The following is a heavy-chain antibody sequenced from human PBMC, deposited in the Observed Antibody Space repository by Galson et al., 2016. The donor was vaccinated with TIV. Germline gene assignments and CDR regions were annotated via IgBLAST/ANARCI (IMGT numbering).Heavy chain of an antibody. J-gene: IGHJ4*02. CDR1: GFTFSSYG. D-gene: IGHD6-19*01. CDR3: AKDFVRAANVPEAGINDY. CDR2: ISGSGLST. Sequence: SLRLSCAVSGFTFSSYGMRWVRQAPGKGLDWVSDISGSGLSTYYADSVKGRFTISRDNSKNTLYLQMNSLTVEDTAVYYCAKDFVRAANVPEAGINDYWGQGTLVTVSS. V-gene: IGHV3-23*01.